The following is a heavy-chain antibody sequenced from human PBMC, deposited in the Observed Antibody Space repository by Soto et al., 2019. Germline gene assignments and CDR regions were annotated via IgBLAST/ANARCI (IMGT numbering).Heavy chain of an antibody. CDR3: AKVPFITIFGLVIIMGAFDI. Sequence: GGSLRLSCGASGLTFRPYAMSWGRPAPGKGMGVVSALSGSGGSTFYADSAKGRFTISRDNSKNTLYLQMNSLRAEDTAVYYCAKVPFITIFGLVIIMGAFDIWGQGTMVTVSS. CDR1: GLTFRPYA. J-gene: IGHJ3*02. D-gene: IGHD3-3*01. CDR2: LSGSGGST. V-gene: IGHV3-23*01.